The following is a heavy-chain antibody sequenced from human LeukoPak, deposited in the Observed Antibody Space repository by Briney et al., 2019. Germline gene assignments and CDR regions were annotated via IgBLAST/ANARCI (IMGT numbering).Heavy chain of an antibody. V-gene: IGHV3-53*01. CDR1: GFTVSSNY. CDR3: ARSLWPEDY. J-gene: IGHJ4*02. CDR2: IYSGGST. D-gene: IGHD5-18*01. Sequence: PGGSLRLSCAVSGFTVSSNYMSWVRQAPGKGLEWVSVIYSGGSTYYADSVKGRFTISRDNAKTSLYLQMDSLRAEDTAVYYCARSLWPEDYWGQGTLVTVSS.